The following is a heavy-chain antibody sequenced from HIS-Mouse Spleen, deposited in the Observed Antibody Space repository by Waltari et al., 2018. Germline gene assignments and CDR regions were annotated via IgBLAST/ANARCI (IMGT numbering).Heavy chain of an antibody. CDR2: INHSGST. J-gene: IGHJ3*02. CDR3: VGGDYDYVWGSYRHGNAFDI. V-gene: IGHV4-34*01. D-gene: IGHD3-16*02. Sequence: QVQLQQWGAGLLKPSETLSLTCAVYGGSFSGYYWSWIRQPPGKGLEWIGEINHSGSTNYNPSLKSRVTISVDTSKNQFSLKLSSVTAADTAVYYCVGGDYDYVWGSYRHGNAFDIWGQGTMVTVSS. CDR1: GGSFSGYY.